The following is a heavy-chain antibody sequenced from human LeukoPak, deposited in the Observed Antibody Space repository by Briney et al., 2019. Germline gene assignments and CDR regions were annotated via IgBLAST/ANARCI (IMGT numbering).Heavy chain of an antibody. CDR3: ARLTPYPGVWASGC. D-gene: IGHD4-23*01. J-gene: IGHJ4*02. CDR1: GGSISSDY. CDR2: IHYSGST. Sequence: PSESLSLTCTVSGGSISSDYWSWIRQPPGKGLEWIGYIHYSGSTNYKPSLKSRVTISVDTSKNQFSLKLSSVTAADTAVYYCARLTPYPGVWASGCWGQGTLVTVSS. V-gene: IGHV4-59*08.